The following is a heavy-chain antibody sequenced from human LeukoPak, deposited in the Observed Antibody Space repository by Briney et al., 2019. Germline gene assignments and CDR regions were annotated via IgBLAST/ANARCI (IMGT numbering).Heavy chain of an antibody. CDR2: SYYSGST. V-gene: IGHV4-31*03. D-gene: IGHD6-19*01. CDR3: ARWAAGPDYSFDY. CDR1: GGSISSGVYY. Sequence: SETLSLTCTVSGGSISSGVYYWSWIRQHPGKGLEWIGYSYYSGSTYYNPSLKSRVTLSVDTSKNQFSLKLSSVTAADTAVYYCARWAAGPDYSFDYWGQGTLVTVSS. J-gene: IGHJ4*02.